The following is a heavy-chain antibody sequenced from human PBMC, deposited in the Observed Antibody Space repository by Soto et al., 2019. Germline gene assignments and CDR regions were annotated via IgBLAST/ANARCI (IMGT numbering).Heavy chain of an antibody. J-gene: IGHJ6*02. CDR2: ISAYNGNT. V-gene: IGHV1-18*01. CDR3: ARFGEEGGGDFWSGYHINYYYGMDV. D-gene: IGHD3-3*01. CDR1: GYTFTSYG. Sequence: ASVKVSCKASGYTFTSYGISWVRQAPGQGLEWMGWISAYNGNTNYAQKLQGRVTMTTDTSTSTAYMELRSLRSDDTAGYYCARFGEEGGGDFWSGYHINYYYGMDVWGQGTTVTVSS.